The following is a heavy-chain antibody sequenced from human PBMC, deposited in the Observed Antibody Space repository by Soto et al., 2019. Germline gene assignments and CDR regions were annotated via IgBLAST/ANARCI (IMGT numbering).Heavy chain of an antibody. CDR2: INSDGSST. CDR3: ARDREVVPAAPPNHPGYSSSCRDCGAFDI. J-gene: IGHJ3*02. CDR1: GFTFSSYW. Sequence: GGSLRLSCAASGFTFSSYWMHWVRQAPGKGLVWVSRINSDGSSTSYADSVKGRFTISRENAKNTLYLQMNSLRAEETAVYYCARDREVVPAAPPNHPGYSSSCRDCGAFDIWGQGTMVTVSS. V-gene: IGHV3-74*01. D-gene: IGHD6-13*01.